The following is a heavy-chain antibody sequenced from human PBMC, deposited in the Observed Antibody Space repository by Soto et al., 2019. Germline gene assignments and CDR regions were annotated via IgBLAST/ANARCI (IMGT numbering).Heavy chain of an antibody. J-gene: IGHJ6*02. CDR2: IYSGGST. V-gene: IGHV3-53*01. CDR1: GFTVSSNY. Sequence: GASLRLSCAASGFTVSSNYMSWVRQAPGKGLEWVSVIYSGGSTYYADSVKGRFTISRDNSKNTLYLQMNSLRAEDTAVYYCARASPRNYDFWSGYFYGMDVWGQGTTVTVSS. D-gene: IGHD3-3*01. CDR3: ARASPRNYDFWSGYFYGMDV.